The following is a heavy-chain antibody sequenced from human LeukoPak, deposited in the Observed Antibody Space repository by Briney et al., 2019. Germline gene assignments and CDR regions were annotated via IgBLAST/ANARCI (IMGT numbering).Heavy chain of an antibody. CDR3: ARVTLNTAYYIDY. J-gene: IGHJ4*02. CDR1: GFTFSAYV. Sequence: GGSLRLSCAASGFTFSAYVMTWVRQAPGKGLEWVANIKQDESAKYYVDSVKGRFTISRDNAKNSLYLQMNSLRAEDTAVYYCARVTLNTAYYIDYWGQGTLVTVSS. CDR2: IKQDESAK. D-gene: IGHD3-16*01. V-gene: IGHV3-7*04.